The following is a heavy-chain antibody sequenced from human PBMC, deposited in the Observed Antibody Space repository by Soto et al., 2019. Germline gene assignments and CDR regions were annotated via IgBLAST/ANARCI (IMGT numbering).Heavy chain of an antibody. Sequence: ASVKVSCKVSGYSLTELSMHWVRQAPGKGLEWMGGSDPEDGERVYAQKLQGRVTITEDPSTATAYMELSSLRSKATAVYYCTTLSKSGGDFDYWGQGTLVTVSS. CDR3: TTLSKSGGDFDY. J-gene: IGHJ4*02. D-gene: IGHD3-3*02. V-gene: IGHV1-24*01. CDR2: SDPEDGER. CDR1: GYSLTELS.